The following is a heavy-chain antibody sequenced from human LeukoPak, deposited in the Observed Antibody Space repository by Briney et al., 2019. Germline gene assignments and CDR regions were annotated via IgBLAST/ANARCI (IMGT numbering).Heavy chain of an antibody. D-gene: IGHD6-13*01. CDR1: GGSISSSSYY. CDR2: IYYSGST. J-gene: IGHJ4*02. V-gene: IGHV4-39*01. Sequence: SETLSLTCTVSGGSISSSSYYWGWIRQPPGKGLEWIGSIYYSGSTYYNPSLKSRVTISVDTSKNQFSLRLGSVTAADTAVYYCARQSIPAAGTFDYWGQGTLVTVSS. CDR3: ARQSIPAAGTFDY.